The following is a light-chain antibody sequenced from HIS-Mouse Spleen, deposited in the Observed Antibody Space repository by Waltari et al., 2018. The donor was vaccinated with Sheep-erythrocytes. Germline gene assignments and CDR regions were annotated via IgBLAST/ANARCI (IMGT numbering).Light chain of an antibody. CDR2: AAS. CDR3: QQSYSTPRT. J-gene: IGKJ1*01. Sequence: DIQMTQSPSSLSASVGDRVTITCRASQSISSYLNWYQQKPGKAPKLLTYAASSLQSGVQSRFSGSGSGTDFTLTISSLQHEDFATYYCQQSYSTPRTFGQGTKVEIK. V-gene: IGKV1-39*01. CDR1: QSISSY.